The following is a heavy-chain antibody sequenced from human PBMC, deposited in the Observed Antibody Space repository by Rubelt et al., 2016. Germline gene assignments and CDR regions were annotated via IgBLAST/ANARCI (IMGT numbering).Heavy chain of an antibody. CDR1: GYTFTSYG. D-gene: IGHD2-21*02. CDR3: APRGCGGDCKNAFDI. CDR2: ISTYNGNT. Sequence: QVQLVQSGAEVKKPGASVKVSCKASGYTFTSYGISWVRQAPGQGLEWMGWISTYNGNTNYAQKFQGRVTMTEDTSKDTAYMELSSLRSEDTAVYYCAPRGCGGDCKNAFDIWGQGTMVTVSS. V-gene: IGHV1-18*01. J-gene: IGHJ3*02.